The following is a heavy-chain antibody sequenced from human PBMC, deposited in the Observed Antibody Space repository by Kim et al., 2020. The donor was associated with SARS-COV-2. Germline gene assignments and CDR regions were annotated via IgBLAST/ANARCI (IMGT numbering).Heavy chain of an antibody. CDR2: IIPIFGTA. CDR3: ARGDLTYYYGSGSYYNGDY. CDR1: GGTFSSYA. J-gene: IGHJ4*02. Sequence: SVKVSCKASGGTFSSYAISWVRQAPGQGLEWMGGIIPIFGTANYAQKFQGRVTITADESTSTAYMELSSLRSEDTAVYYCARGDLTYYYGSGSYYNGDYWGQGTLVTVSS. V-gene: IGHV1-69*13. D-gene: IGHD3-10*01.